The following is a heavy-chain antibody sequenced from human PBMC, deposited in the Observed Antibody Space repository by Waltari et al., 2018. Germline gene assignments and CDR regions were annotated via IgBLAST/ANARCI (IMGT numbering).Heavy chain of an antibody. Sequence: EVQLVESGGGLVQPGGSLRLSCAASGFTFSSYAMSWVRQAPGKGLEWVSAISGSGGSTYYADSVKGRFTISRDNSKNTLYLQMNSLRAEDMAVYYCAKEGYYGSGSYYRRAPGNYFDYWGQGTLVTVSS. CDR1: GFTFSSYA. CDR3: AKEGYYGSGSYYRRAPGNYFDY. D-gene: IGHD3-10*01. V-gene: IGHV3-23*04. J-gene: IGHJ4*02. CDR2: ISGSGGST.